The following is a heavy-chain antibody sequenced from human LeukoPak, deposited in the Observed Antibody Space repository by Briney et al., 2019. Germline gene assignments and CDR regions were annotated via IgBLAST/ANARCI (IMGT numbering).Heavy chain of an antibody. Sequence: ASVKVSCKASGYNFVSYGIDWVRQAPGQGLEWLGWISPYSGTTIYAQNLQGRVTMTTDISTGTAYMELGNLKSDDTAVYFCARDPNYDFWSGSYTRWFDPWGQGTLVTVSS. CDR1: GYNFVSYG. V-gene: IGHV1-18*04. CDR2: ISPYSGTT. J-gene: IGHJ5*02. CDR3: ARDPNYDFWSGSYTRWFDP. D-gene: IGHD3-3*01.